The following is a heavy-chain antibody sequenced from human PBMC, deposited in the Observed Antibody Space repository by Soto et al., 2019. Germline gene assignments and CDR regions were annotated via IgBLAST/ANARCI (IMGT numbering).Heavy chain of an antibody. D-gene: IGHD1-26*01. CDR1: GFTFSSYA. CDR2: ISGSDGST. V-gene: IGHV3-23*01. CDR3: AKRGSGSYYYYYGMDV. Sequence: GGSLRLSCAASGFTFSSYAMSWVRQAPGKGLEWVSAISGSDGSTYYADSVKGRFTISRDNSKNTLYLQMNRLRAEDTAVYSCAKRGSGSYYYYYGMDVWGQGTTVTVSS. J-gene: IGHJ6*02.